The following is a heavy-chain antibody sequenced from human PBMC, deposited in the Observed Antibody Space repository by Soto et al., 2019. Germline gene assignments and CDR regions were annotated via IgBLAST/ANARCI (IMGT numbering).Heavy chain of an antibody. V-gene: IGHV3-30-3*01. CDR2: VSFDGSNK. D-gene: IGHD6-13*01. CDR1: GFTFSTHA. CDR3: ARDQTGITTAGGGRIDH. J-gene: IGHJ4*02. Sequence: QVQLVESGGGVVQPGRSLRLSCAASGFTFSTHAMHWVRQAPGKGLECVAIVSFDGSNKSYADSVKARFTISRDNSKNTLYLQMSGLTPEDTAFYYCARDQTGITTAGGGRIDHWGQGTLVTVSS.